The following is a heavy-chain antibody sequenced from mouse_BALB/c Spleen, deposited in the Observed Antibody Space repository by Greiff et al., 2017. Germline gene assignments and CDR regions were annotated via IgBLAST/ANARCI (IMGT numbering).Heavy chain of an antibody. J-gene: IGHJ3*01. CDR3: AREYYGSRGFAY. CDR2: ISSGGST. CDR1: GFTFSSYA. V-gene: IGHV5-6-5*01. Sequence: DVKLVESGGGLVKPGGSLKLSCAASGFTFSSYAMSWVRQTPEKRLEWVASISSGGSTYYPDSVKGRFTISRDNARNILYLQMSSLRSEDTAMYYCAREYYGSRGFAYWGQGTLVTVSA. D-gene: IGHD1-1*01.